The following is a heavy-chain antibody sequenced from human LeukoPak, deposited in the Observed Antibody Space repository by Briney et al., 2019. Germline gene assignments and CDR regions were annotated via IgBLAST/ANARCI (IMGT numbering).Heavy chain of an antibody. Sequence: SETLSLTCAVSGGSISSGGYSWSWIRQPPGKGLEWIGYIYHSGSTYYNPSLKSRVTISVDRSKNQFSLKLSSVTAADTAVYYCARGAPKHQHQRYYYGSGSYPTTEYFQHWGQGTLVTVSS. CDR3: ARGAPKHQHQRYYYGSGSYPTTEYFQH. V-gene: IGHV4-30-2*01. CDR2: IYHSGST. CDR1: GGSISSGGYS. J-gene: IGHJ1*01. D-gene: IGHD3-10*01.